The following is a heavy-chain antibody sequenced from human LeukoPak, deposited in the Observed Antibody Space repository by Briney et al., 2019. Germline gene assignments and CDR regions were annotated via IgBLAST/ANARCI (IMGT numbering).Heavy chain of an antibody. D-gene: IGHD2-15*01. J-gene: IGHJ5*02. CDR1: GYSINSGYY. V-gene: IGHV4-38-2*02. Sequence: SETLSLTCTVSGYSINSGYYWGWIRQPPGKGLEWIGEINHSGSTNYNPSLKSRVTISVDTSKNQFSLKLSSVTAADTAVYYCARHRCSGGSCYPMNWFDPWGQGTLVTVSS. CDR3: ARHRCSGGSCYPMNWFDP. CDR2: INHSGST.